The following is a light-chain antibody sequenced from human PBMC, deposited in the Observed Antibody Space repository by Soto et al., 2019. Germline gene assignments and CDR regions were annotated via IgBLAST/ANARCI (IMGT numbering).Light chain of an antibody. Sequence: DIVMTQSPLSLPVTPGEPASISCRSSQSLLHSNGYNYLDWYLQKPGQSPQLLIYLGSNRASGVPDRFSGSGSGTDITLKISILEAEDVGFYYCMQALQTPPTFGQGTRLEIK. CDR2: LGS. CDR3: MQALQTPPT. CDR1: QSLLHSNGYNY. J-gene: IGKJ5*01. V-gene: IGKV2-28*01.